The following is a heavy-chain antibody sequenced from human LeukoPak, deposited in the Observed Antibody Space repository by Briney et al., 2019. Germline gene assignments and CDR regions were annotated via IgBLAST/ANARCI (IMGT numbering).Heavy chain of an antibody. D-gene: IGHD3-16*01. Sequence: GSLRLSCAASGFTFSSYAMNWVRQAPGKGLEWVSAISGSGGSTWYADSVKGRFTISRDYSKNTLHLQMNSLGAEDTAVYYCAKDGEPMITFGGAGYWGQGTLVTVSS. CDR3: AKDGEPMITFGGAGY. J-gene: IGHJ4*02. CDR1: GFTFSSYA. CDR2: ISGSGGST. V-gene: IGHV3-23*01.